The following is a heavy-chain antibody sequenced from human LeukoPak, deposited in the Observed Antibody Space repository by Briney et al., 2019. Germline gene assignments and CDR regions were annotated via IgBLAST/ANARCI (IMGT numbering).Heavy chain of an antibody. J-gene: IGHJ4*02. CDR2: ISYDGSNR. Sequence: GRSLRLSCTASGFTFSSYAMHWVRQAPGKGLEWVAVISYDGSNRYYADSVKGRFTISRDNSKNTLYLQMNSLRAEDTAVYYCAKDLRYVYHGTFDYWGQGTLVTVSS. CDR1: GFTFSSYA. V-gene: IGHV3-30*04. D-gene: IGHD5-12*01. CDR3: AKDLRYVYHGTFDY.